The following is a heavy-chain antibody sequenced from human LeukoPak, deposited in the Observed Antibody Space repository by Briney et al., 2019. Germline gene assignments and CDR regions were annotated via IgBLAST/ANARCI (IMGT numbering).Heavy chain of an antibody. J-gene: IGHJ6*02. CDR3: ARDHRYCSSTSCPEGYYGMDV. V-gene: IGHV1-2*02. D-gene: IGHD2-2*01. CDR1: GYTFTGYY. Sequence: ASVKVSCKASGYTFTGYYMHWVRQAPGQGLEWMGWINPNSGGTNYAQKFQGRVTMTRDTSISTAYMELSRLRSDDTAVYYCARDHRYCSSTSCPEGYYGMDVWGQGTTVTVSS. CDR2: INPNSGGT.